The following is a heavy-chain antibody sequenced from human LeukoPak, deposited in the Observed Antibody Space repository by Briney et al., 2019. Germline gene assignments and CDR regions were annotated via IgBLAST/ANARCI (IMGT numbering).Heavy chain of an antibody. CDR1: GYTFTSYG. Sequence: GASVKVSCKASGYTFTSYGISWVRQAPGQGLEWMGWISAYNGNTNCAQKLQGRVTMTTDTSTSTAYMELRSLRSDDTAVYYCARKAVPAAASPNYYYYGMDVWGQGTTVTVSS. D-gene: IGHD2-2*01. V-gene: IGHV1-18*01. J-gene: IGHJ6*02. CDR2: ISAYNGNT. CDR3: ARKAVPAAASPNYYYYGMDV.